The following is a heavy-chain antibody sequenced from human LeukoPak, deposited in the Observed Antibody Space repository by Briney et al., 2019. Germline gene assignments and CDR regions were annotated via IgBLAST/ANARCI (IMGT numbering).Heavy chain of an antibody. D-gene: IGHD2-15*01. CDR1: GGTFSSYA. V-gene: IGHV1-69*13. J-gene: IGHJ5*02. CDR2: IIPIFGTA. Sequence: SVKVSCKASGGTFSSYAISWVRQAPGQGLEWMGGIIPIFGTANYAQKFQGRVTISADESTSTAYMELSSLRSEDTAVYYCARTGSGGSFNWFDPWGQGTLVTVSS. CDR3: ARTGSGGSFNWFDP.